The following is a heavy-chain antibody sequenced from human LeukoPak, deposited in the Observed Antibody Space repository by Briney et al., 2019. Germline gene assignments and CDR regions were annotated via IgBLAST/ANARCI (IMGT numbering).Heavy chain of an antibody. CDR3: TTHPEHYGSGSYRLFQH. Sequence: GGSLRLSCADSRFSFSNAWMSWVRQAPGRGLEWVGRIKSETDGGTTDYAAPVKGRFTISRDDSKNTLYLQMNSLKTEDTAVYYCTTHPEHYGSGSYRLFQHWGQGTLVTVSS. CDR1: RFSFSNAW. J-gene: IGHJ1*01. CDR2: IKSETDGGTT. V-gene: IGHV3-15*01. D-gene: IGHD3-10*01.